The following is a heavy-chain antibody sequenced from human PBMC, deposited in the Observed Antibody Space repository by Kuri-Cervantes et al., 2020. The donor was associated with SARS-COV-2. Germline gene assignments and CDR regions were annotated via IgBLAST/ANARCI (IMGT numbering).Heavy chain of an antibody. CDR2: IGGGGVTI. J-gene: IGHJ4*02. D-gene: IGHD6-6*01. V-gene: IGHV3-11*04. Sequence: GESLKISCAASGFTFSESYMSWIRQAPGKGLEWLSYIGGGGVTIDYADSVKGRFTISRDNAKNSLYLQMNSLRAEDTAVYYCAKDQRYSSSSGLGYLDSWGQGTLVVVSS. CDR3: AKDQRYSSSSGLGYLDS. CDR1: GFTFSESY.